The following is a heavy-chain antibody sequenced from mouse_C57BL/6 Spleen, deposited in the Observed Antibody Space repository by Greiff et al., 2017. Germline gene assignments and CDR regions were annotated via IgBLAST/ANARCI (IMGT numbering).Heavy chain of an antibody. Sequence: SGPELVKPGASVKISCKASGYSFTGYYMNWVKQSPEKSLEWIGEINPSTGGTTYNQKFKAKATLTVDKSSSTAYMQLKSLTSEDSAVYYCARSGAYWTNDYGGQGTTLTGSS. D-gene: IGHD6-5*01. J-gene: IGHJ2*01. CDR2: INPSTGGT. CDR3: ARSGAYWTNDY. CDR1: GYSFTGYY. V-gene: IGHV1-42*01.